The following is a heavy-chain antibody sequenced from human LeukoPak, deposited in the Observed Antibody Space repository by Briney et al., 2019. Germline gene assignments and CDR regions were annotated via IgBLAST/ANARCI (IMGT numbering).Heavy chain of an antibody. CDR3: ARDGFFGGYDWRGYYFDY. D-gene: IGHD5-12*01. J-gene: IGHJ4*02. CDR2: IYYSGST. CDR1: GGSISSSSYY. Sequence: PSETLSLTCTVSGGSISSSSYYWGWIRQPPGKGLEWIGSIYYSGSTYYNPSLKSRVTISVDTSKNQFSLKLSSVTAADTAVYYCARDGFFGGYDWRGYYFDYWGQGTLVTVSS. V-gene: IGHV4-39*07.